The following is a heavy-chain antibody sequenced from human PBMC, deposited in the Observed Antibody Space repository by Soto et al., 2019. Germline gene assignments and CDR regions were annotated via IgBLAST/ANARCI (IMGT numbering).Heavy chain of an antibody. V-gene: IGHV1-69*06. CDR3: ARLTVEEIYYYYGMDV. CDR2: IIPIFGTA. Sequence: GASVKVSCKASGGTFSSYAISWVRQAPGQGLEWMGGIIPIFGTANYAQKFQGRVTITADKSTSTAYMELSSLRSEDTAVYYCARLTVEEIYYYYGMDVRGQGTTVTVSS. D-gene: IGHD2-15*01. CDR1: GGTFSSYA. J-gene: IGHJ6*02.